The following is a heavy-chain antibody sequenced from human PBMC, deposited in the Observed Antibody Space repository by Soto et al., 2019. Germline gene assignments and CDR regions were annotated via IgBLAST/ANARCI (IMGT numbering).Heavy chain of an antibody. J-gene: IGHJ5*02. D-gene: IGHD6-13*01. Sequence: PGGSLRLSCAASGFTFSSYSMNWVRQAPGKGLEWVSYISSSSSTIDYADSVKGRFTISRDNAKNSLYLQMNSLRAEDTAVYYCARVRSSSTWYGGGFDPWGQGTLVTVSS. CDR3: ARVRSSSTWYGGGFDP. CDR1: GFTFSSYS. CDR2: ISSSSSTI. V-gene: IGHV3-48*04.